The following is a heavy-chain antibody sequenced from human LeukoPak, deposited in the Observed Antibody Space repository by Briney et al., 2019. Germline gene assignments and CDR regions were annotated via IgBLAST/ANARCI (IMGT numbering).Heavy chain of an antibody. J-gene: IGHJ4*02. Sequence: QSGGSLRLSCAASGFTFDDYGMSWVRQAPGKGLEWVSGINWNGGRTGYADSVKGRFTISRDNAKNSLYLQMNSLRAEDTAVYYCARDLSVAAAVHFDYWGQGTLVTVSS. V-gene: IGHV3-20*04. D-gene: IGHD6-13*01. CDR3: ARDLSVAAAVHFDY. CDR2: INWNGGRT. CDR1: GFTFDDYG.